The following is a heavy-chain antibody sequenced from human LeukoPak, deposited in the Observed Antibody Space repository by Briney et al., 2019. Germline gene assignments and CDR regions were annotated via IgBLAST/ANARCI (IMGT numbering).Heavy chain of an antibody. J-gene: IGHJ5*02. D-gene: IGHD4-11*01. CDR3: ARDAFPTVTLLNWFDP. CDR1: GYTFTSYY. CDR2: INPSGGST. Sequence: GASVKVPCKASGYTFTSYYMHWVRQAPGQGLEWMGIINPSGGSTSYAQKFQGRVTMTRDTSTSTVYMELSSLRSEDTAVYYCARDAFPTVTLLNWFDPWGQGTLVTVSS. V-gene: IGHV1-46*01.